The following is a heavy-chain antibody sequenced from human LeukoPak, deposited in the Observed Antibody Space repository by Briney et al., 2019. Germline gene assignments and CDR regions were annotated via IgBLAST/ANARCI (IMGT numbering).Heavy chain of an antibody. CDR3: ARGPYSYDSSGAFDI. J-gene: IGHJ3*02. CDR2: ISSSGST. Sequence: SETLSLTCAVSGGSISSGDYYWSWIRQPAGKGLEWIGRISSSGSTDYNPSLKSRVTISVDTSKNQFSLKLSSVTAADTAVYFCARGPYSYDSSGAFDIWGQGTMVTVSS. V-gene: IGHV4-61*02. CDR1: GGSISSGDYY. D-gene: IGHD3-22*01.